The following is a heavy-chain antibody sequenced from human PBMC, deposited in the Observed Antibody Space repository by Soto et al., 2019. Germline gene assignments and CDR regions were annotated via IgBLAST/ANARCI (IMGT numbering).Heavy chain of an antibody. Sequence: LRLSCAASGFSFSSYNMNWVRQAPGKGLEWVSFISSSSSYIYYADSVKGRFTISRDNAKNSLYLQMNSLRAEDTAVYYCARGRVAAAGTVPFSYWGQGTLVTVSS. J-gene: IGHJ4*02. CDR2: ISSSSSYI. CDR3: ARGRVAAAGTVPFSY. CDR1: GFSFSSYN. V-gene: IGHV3-21*01. D-gene: IGHD6-13*01.